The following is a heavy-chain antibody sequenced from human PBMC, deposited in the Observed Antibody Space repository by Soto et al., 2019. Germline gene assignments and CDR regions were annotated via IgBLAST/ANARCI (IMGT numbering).Heavy chain of an antibody. CDR1: GFNISSHG. CDR2: IWDDGRDK. Sequence: GGSLRLSCVASGFNISSHGMHWVRQAPGKGLEWVSFIWDDGRDKYYADSVEGRFLISRDNSKNTMNLQVKRLRPEDTALYYCVRGAKTTGWFDAFDLWGRGTMVTVSS. D-gene: IGHD6-19*01. CDR3: VRGAKTTGWFDAFDL. J-gene: IGHJ3*01. V-gene: IGHV3-33*03.